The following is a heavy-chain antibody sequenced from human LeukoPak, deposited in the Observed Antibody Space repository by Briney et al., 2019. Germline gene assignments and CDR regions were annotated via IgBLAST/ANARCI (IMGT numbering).Heavy chain of an antibody. J-gene: IGHJ4*02. V-gene: IGHV3-33*06. CDR2: IWYDGSNK. Sequence: GGSLRLSCAASGFTFSSYGMHWVRQAPGKGLEWVGVIWYDGSNKYYADSVKGRFTISRDNSKNTLYLQMNSLRAEDTAVYYCAKEGPTSDWYSGFDYWGQGTLVTVSS. D-gene: IGHD6-19*01. CDR3: AKEGPTSDWYSGFDY. CDR1: GFTFSSYG.